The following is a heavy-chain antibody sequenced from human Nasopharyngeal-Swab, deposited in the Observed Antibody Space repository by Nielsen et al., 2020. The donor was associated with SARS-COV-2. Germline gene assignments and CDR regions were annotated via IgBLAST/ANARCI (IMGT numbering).Heavy chain of an antibody. J-gene: IGHJ5*02. CDR3: AHNQHWGGYEQPWLVPADWFDP. D-gene: IGHD6-19*01. Sequence: SGATLVKPTQTLTLTCTFSGFSLSTSGVGVGWIRQPPGKALEWLALIYWDDDKRYSPSLKSRLTITKDTSKNQVVLTMTNMDPVDTATYYCAHNQHWGGYEQPWLVPADWFDPWGQGTLVTVSS. CDR1: GFSLSTSGVG. V-gene: IGHV2-5*02. CDR2: IYWDDDK.